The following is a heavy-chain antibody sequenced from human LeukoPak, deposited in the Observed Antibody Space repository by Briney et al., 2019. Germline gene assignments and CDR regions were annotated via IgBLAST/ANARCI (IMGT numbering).Heavy chain of an antibody. CDR1: GGSISSSNW. CDR2: IYHGGST. CDR3: ARRNYYGSGSYYLDY. Sequence: SETLSLTCAVSGGSISSSNWWSWVRQPPGKGLEWIGEIYHGGSTNYNPSIKSRVTRSVDKSKNQFSLKLGSVTAADTAVYYCARRNYYGSGSYYLDYWGQGTLVTVSS. D-gene: IGHD3-10*01. J-gene: IGHJ4*02. V-gene: IGHV4-4*02.